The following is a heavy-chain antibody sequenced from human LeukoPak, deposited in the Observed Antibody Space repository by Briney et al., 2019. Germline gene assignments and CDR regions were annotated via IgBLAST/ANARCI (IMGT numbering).Heavy chain of an antibody. Sequence: GGSLRLSCAASGFTFSSYAMSWVRQAPGKGLEWVSTISGSGGSTNYADSAKGRFTISRDNSKNTLHLQMNSLRAEDTPVYHCAKDRGSGWSIDYWGQGTLVTVSS. CDR3: AKDRGSGWSIDY. V-gene: IGHV3-23*01. D-gene: IGHD6-19*01. CDR2: ISGSGGST. CDR1: GFTFSSYA. J-gene: IGHJ4*02.